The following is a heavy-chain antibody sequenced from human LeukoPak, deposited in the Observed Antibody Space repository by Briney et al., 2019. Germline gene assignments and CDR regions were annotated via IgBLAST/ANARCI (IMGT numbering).Heavy chain of an antibody. D-gene: IGHD1-7*01. J-gene: IGHJ4*02. CDR3: VGWGISGITNH. CDR1: ELTSSTSW. CDR2: TKQDGSEK. V-gene: IGHV3-7*01. Sequence: GSLILSCAASELTSSTSWMSWVRQAPGTGLEWVAQTKQDGSEKYYVDSVKGRFTTSRDKNSLFLQMNSVRAEETAVYYCVGWGISGITNHWGQGTLVTVSS.